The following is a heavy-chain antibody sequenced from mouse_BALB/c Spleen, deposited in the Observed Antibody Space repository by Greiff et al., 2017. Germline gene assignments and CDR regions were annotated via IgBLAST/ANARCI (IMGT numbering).Heavy chain of an antibody. Sequence: EVKLHESGPGLVKPSQSLSLTCSVTGYSITSGYYWNWIRQFPGNKLEWMGYISYDGSNNYNPSLKNRISITRDTSKNQFFLKLNSVTTEDTATYYCARDGGIHYFDYWGQGTTLTVSS. CDR1: GYSITSGYY. J-gene: IGHJ2*01. V-gene: IGHV3-6*02. CDR2: ISYDGSN. CDR3: ARDGGIHYFDY.